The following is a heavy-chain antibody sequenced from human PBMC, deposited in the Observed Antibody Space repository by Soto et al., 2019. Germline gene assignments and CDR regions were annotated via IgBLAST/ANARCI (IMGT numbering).Heavy chain of an antibody. CDR1: GYSFTSYW. J-gene: IGHJ6*02. Sequence: GESLKISCKGSGYSFTSYWIGWVRQMPGKGLEWMGIIYPGDSDTRYSPSFQGQVTISADKSISTAYLQWSSLKASDTAMYYCARPMVKDSYYYYYGMDVWGQGTTVTVSS. CDR2: IYPGDSDT. V-gene: IGHV5-51*01. D-gene: IGHD5-18*01. CDR3: ARPMVKDSYYYYYGMDV.